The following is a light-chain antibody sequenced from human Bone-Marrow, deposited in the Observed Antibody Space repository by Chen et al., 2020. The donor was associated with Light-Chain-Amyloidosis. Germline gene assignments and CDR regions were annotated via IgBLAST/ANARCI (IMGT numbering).Light chain of an antibody. CDR2: DAS. Sequence: EIVLTQSPATLSLSPGERATLSCRASQSVGNYLAWYQQKPGQAPRRLIYDASNRATGMPARFSGSGSVTDFTLTISSLVPEDFAVYYCQQRTNWLTFGGGTRVEI. CDR1: QSVGNY. J-gene: IGKJ4*01. CDR3: QQRTNWLT. V-gene: IGKV3-11*01.